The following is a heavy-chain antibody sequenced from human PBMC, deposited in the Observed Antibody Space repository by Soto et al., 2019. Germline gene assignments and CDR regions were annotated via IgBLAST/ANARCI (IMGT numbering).Heavy chain of an antibody. V-gene: IGHV3-33*01. Sequence: QVQLVESGGGVVQPGRSLRLSCAASGFTFSSYGMHWVRQAPGKGLEWVAVIWYDGSKKYYADSVKGRFTISRDNSKNTLYLQMNSLRAEDTAVYYCESDRLGGYFAYWGQGTLVTVSS. D-gene: IGHD3-16*01. CDR1: GFTFSSYG. J-gene: IGHJ4*02. CDR2: IWYDGSKK. CDR3: ESDRLGGYFAY.